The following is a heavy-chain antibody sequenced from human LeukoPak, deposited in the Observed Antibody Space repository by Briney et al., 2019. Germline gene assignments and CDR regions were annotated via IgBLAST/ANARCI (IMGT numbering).Heavy chain of an antibody. D-gene: IGHD2-2*01. J-gene: IGHJ6*02. V-gene: IGHV3-11*01. CDR1: GFTFSDYY. CDR3: ARSGYCSSTSCPYGMDV. CDR2: ISSSGSTI. Sequence: PGGSPRLSCAASGFTFSDYYMSWIRQAPGKGLEWVSYISSSGSTIYYADSVKGRFTISRDNAKNSLYLQMNSLRAEDTAVYYCARSGYCSSTSCPYGMDVWGQGTTVTVSS.